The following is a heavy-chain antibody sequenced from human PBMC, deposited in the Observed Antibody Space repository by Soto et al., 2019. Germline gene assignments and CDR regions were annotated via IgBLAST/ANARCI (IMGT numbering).Heavy chain of an antibody. J-gene: IGHJ4*02. D-gene: IGHD1-26*01. Sequence: VSLRLSCAASGFTFRSYSMNWVRQAPGKGLEWVSYISSSSSTIYYADSVKGRFTISRDNAKNSLYLQMNSLRDEDTAVYYCARDGRGEVGATTKARDYWGKGTLVTVSS. V-gene: IGHV3-48*02. CDR3: ARDGRGEVGATTKARDY. CDR2: ISSSSSTI. CDR1: GFTFRSYS.